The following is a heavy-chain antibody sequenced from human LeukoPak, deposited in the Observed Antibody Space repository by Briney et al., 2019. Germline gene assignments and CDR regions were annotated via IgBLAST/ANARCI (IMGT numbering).Heavy chain of an antibody. CDR2: ISGSGGDT. J-gene: IGHJ4*02. CDR1: GFTFRSYA. CDR3: AKTTAGYSSGRYPGWPIDY. V-gene: IGHV3-23*01. Sequence: SGGSLRLSCAASGFTFRSYAIYWVRRAPGKGLEWVSGISGSGGDTYFADSVKGRFTISRDNSKNTVFLQMDSLRAEDTAVYYCAKTTAGYSSGRYPGWPIDYWGQGTLVTVSS. D-gene: IGHD6-19*01.